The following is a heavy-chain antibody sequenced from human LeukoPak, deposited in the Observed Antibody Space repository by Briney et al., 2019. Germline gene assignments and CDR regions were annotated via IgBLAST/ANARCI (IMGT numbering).Heavy chain of an antibody. V-gene: IGHV3-48*02. D-gene: IGHD6-19*01. CDR3: ARDAGSGYFDY. CDR2: ISASSSTI. J-gene: IGHJ4*02. CDR1: GFSFGTYG. Sequence: GGSLRLSCAASGFSFGTYGMNWVRQAPGKGLEWVSYISASSSTIYYADSVKGRFTISRDNAKNSLYLQVNGLRDEDTAVYYCARDAGSGYFDYWGQGTLVTVSS.